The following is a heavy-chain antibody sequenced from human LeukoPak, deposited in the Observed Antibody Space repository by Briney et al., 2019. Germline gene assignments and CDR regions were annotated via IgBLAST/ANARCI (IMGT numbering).Heavy chain of an antibody. CDR3: ARATYYYDSSGPGGFDL. J-gene: IGHJ2*01. D-gene: IGHD3-22*01. V-gene: IGHV4-34*01. CDR1: GGSFSGYY. CDR2: INHSGST. Sequence: SETLSLTCAVYGGSFSGYYWSWIRQPPGKGLEWIGEINHSGSTNYNPSLKSRVTISVDTSKNQFSLKLSSVTAADTAVYYCARATYYYDSSGPGGFDLWGRGTLVTVSS.